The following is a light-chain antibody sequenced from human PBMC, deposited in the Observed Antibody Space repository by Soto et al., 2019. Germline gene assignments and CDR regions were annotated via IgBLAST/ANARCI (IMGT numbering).Light chain of an antibody. CDR1: QSVDRY. Sequence: EIVLTQSPATLSLSPGERATLSCRASQSVDRYLAWYQQKAGQAPRLLIYDASNRATGIPARFSGCGSGTDFTLTISSLEPEDFAVYYCQQRSNWPPLTFGGGTKVDIK. CDR3: QQRSNWPPLT. J-gene: IGKJ4*01. CDR2: DAS. V-gene: IGKV3-11*01.